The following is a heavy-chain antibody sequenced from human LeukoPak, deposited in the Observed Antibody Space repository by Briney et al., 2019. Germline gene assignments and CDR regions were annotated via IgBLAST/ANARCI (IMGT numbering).Heavy chain of an antibody. Sequence: PSGTLSLTCGVSGGSISGSYWWSWVRQPPGKGLEWIGEIYHSGSTNYNPSLKSRVTISVDKSKNQFSLKLSSVTAADTAMYYCARVASSVWYNDYWGQGTLVTVSS. V-gene: IGHV4-4*02. D-gene: IGHD6-19*01. J-gene: IGHJ4*02. CDR1: GGSISGSYW. CDR2: IYHSGST. CDR3: ARVASSVWYNDY.